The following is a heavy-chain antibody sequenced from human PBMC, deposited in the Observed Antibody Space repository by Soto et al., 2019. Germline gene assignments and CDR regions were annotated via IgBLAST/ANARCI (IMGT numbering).Heavy chain of an antibody. J-gene: IGHJ4*02. CDR1: GFTFSDYY. CDR2: SSNSGTFT. CDR3: AKAWSGYYYFDF. V-gene: IGHV3-11*06. Sequence: GGSLRLSCEGSGFTFSDYYTSWIRQAPGRGLEWISYSSNSGTFTRYSDSVKGRFSISRDNTKNFLYLQMNSLRAEDTAVYYCAKAWSGYYYFDFWGQGTLVTVSS. D-gene: IGHD3-3*01.